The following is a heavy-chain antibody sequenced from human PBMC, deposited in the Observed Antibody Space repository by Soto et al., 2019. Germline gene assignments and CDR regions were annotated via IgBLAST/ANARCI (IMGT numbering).Heavy chain of an antibody. V-gene: IGHV2-70*13. Sequence: VXGLTLVKPTEALALSCTFSGFSLTIPGMCVSWIRQSPGKALEWLALIERDDDDKYYSTSLKTRLTISKDTRKNQVVLTMANMEPADTATYYCARSIRGPRRFNGMDVWGQGTTVTVSS. CDR3: ARSIRGPRRFNGMDV. D-gene: IGHD1-20*01. CDR2: IERDDDDK. CDR1: GFSLTIPGMC. J-gene: IGHJ6*02.